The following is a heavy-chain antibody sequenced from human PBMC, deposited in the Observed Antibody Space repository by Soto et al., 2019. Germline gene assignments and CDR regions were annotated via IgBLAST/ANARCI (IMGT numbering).Heavy chain of an antibody. D-gene: IGHD3-9*01. J-gene: IGHJ5*02. CDR3: ARNYDILTGYLWFDP. CDR1: GYSFTSYW. V-gene: IGHV5-51*01. CDR2: IYPGDSDT. Sequence: GESLKISCKGSGYSFTSYWIGWVRQMPGKGLEWMGIIYPGDSDTRYSPSFQGQVTISADKSISTAYLQWSSLKAPDTAMYYCARNYDILTGYLWFDPWGQGTLVTVSS.